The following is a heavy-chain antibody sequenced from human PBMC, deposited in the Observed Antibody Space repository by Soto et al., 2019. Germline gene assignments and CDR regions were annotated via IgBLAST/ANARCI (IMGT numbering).Heavy chain of an antibody. CDR3: ARDLGSRMGVTWGAGWFDP. V-gene: IGHV4-4*07. D-gene: IGHD1-26*01. J-gene: IGHJ5*02. CDR1: GGSISSYY. CDR2: IYTSGST. Sequence: QVQLQESGPGLVKPSEPLSLTCTVSGGSISSYYWSWIRQPAGKGLEWIGRIYTSGSTNYNPSLKSRVTMSVDTSKNQFSLKLSSVSAADTAVYYCARDLGSRMGVTWGAGWFDPWGQGTLVTVSS.